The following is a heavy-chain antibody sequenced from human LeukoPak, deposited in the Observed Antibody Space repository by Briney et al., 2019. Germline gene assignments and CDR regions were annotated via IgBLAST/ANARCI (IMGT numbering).Heavy chain of an antibody. CDR3: TTIRGFCSGGSCFGY. D-gene: IGHD2-15*01. V-gene: IGHV3-15*01. CDR2: IKSETDGGTT. J-gene: IGHJ4*02. CDR1: GFTFSGSA. Sequence: GGSLRLSCAASGFTFSGSAMHWVRQASGKGLEWVGRIKSETDGGTTDYAAPVKGRFTVSRDDSKNTLYLQVNSLKTEDTAVYYCTTIRGFCSGGSCFGYWGQGTLVTVSS.